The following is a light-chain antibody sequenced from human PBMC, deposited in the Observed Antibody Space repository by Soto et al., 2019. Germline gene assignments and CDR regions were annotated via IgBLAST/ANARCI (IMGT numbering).Light chain of an antibody. J-gene: IGKJ1*01. CDR3: MQNTHWPPRT. CDR2: KVS. CDR1: QSLVYSDGNAY. Sequence: DVVMTQSPLSLPVTLGQPASISCRSSQSLVYSDGNAYLNWFQQRPGQSPRRLIYKVSNRDSGVPDRFSGSGSGTNFTLKISRVEADDVGVYYCMQNTHWPPRTFGQGTKVEI. V-gene: IGKV2-30*01.